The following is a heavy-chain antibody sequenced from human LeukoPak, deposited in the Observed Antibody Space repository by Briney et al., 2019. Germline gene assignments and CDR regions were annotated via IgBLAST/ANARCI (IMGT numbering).Heavy chain of an antibody. CDR2: IHHEGST. CDR1: GFTFSSSA. V-gene: IGHV4-4*02. CDR3: TAQGGWYIDY. J-gene: IGHJ4*02. D-gene: IGHD6-19*01. Sequence: PGGSLRLSCAASGFTFSSSAMSWVRQVPGKGLEWVGEIHHEGSTKYSPSLKSRVTISVDKSKNQFSLKLNSMTAADTAVYYCTAQGGWYIDYWGQGTLVTVSS.